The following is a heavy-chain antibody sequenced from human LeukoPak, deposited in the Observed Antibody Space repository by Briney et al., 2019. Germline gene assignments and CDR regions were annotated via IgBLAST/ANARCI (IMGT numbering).Heavy chain of an antibody. D-gene: IGHD3-10*01. CDR2: IFTGGST. V-gene: IGHV3-66*01. CDR1: GFXVTNNY. J-gene: IGHJ4*02. CDR3: ARVLVGRITMVRGVGFDY. Sequence: GGSLRLSCAASGFXVTNNYMNGVRQAPGKGLEWVSVIFTGGSTHYADSVKGRFTIPRANSKTTLYLQMNSLTAEDTAVYYCARVLVGRITMVRGVGFDYWGQGTLVTVSS.